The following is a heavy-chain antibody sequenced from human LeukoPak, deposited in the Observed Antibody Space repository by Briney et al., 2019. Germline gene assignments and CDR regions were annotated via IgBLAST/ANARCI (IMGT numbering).Heavy chain of an antibody. Sequence: GESLKISCKGSGYSFSTYWIGWVRQMPGKGLEWMGIIYPDDSDTRYSPSFQGQVTISVDKSISTAYLQWSSLKTSDTAMYYCARSYGGYFDSWGQGTLVTVSS. CDR2: IYPDDSDT. J-gene: IGHJ4*02. D-gene: IGHD2-15*01. CDR1: GYSFSTYW. V-gene: IGHV5-51*01. CDR3: ARSYGGYFDS.